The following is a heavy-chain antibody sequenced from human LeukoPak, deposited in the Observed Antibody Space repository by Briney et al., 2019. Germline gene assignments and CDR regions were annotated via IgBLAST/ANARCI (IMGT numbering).Heavy chain of an antibody. J-gene: IGHJ4*02. Sequence: GGSLRLSCAASGFTVSSNEMSWVRQAPGKGLEWVSAISSSGGSTYYADSVKGRFTISRDNSKNTLYLQMNSLRAEDTAVYYCAKGITIFGVVRQKTYYFDYWGQGTLVTVSS. CDR3: AKGITIFGVVRQKTYYFDY. CDR1: GFTVSSNE. D-gene: IGHD3-3*01. V-gene: IGHV3-23*01. CDR2: ISSSGGST.